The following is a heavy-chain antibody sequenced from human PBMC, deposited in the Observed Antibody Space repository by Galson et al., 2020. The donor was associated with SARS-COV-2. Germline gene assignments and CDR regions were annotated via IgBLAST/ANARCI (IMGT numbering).Heavy chain of an antibody. CDR3: ARRFHRDGYNYEIDY. CDR1: GYSFTNYW. D-gene: IGHD5-12*01. Sequence: GESLKISCKGSGYSFTNYWIGWVRQMPGNGLEWMGIIYPDDSDTRYSPSFQGQVTISADNSISTAYLQWSSLKASDTAMYYCARRFHRDGYNYEIDYWGQGTLVTVSS. CDR2: IYPDDSDT. J-gene: IGHJ4*02. V-gene: IGHV5-51*01.